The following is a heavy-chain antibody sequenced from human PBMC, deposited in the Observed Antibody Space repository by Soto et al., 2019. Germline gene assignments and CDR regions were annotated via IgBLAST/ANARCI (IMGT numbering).Heavy chain of an antibody. CDR2: ISYDGSVK. D-gene: IGHD2-2*01. CDR1: GFTFSTYG. J-gene: IGHJ4*02. V-gene: IGHV3-30*18. CDR3: AKDFKYLAKFFDY. Sequence: QVQLVESGGGVVQPGRSLRLSCVASGFTFSTYGMHWVRQAPGKGLEWVAFISYDGSVKYYVDSVKGRFTISRDNSKSTLYLEMDSLRAEDTAVYYCAKDFKYLAKFFDYWGQGTLVTVSS.